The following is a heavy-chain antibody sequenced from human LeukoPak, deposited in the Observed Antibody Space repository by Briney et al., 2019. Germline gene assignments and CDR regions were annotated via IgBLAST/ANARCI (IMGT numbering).Heavy chain of an antibody. CDR2: IKQDGSEK. V-gene: IGHV3-7*01. CDR1: GFTFSSYW. CDR3: ARHTYYYGSGSYDFDY. D-gene: IGHD3-10*01. J-gene: IGHJ4*02. Sequence: GGSLRLSCAASGFTFSSYWMSWVRQAPGKGLEWVANIKQDGSEKYYVDSVKGRFTISRDNAKNSLYLQMNSLRAEDTAVYYCARHTYYYGSGSYDFDYWGQGTLVTVSS.